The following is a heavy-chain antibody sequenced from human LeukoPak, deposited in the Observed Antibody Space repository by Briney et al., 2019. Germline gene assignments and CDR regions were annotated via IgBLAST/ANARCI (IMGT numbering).Heavy chain of an antibody. CDR1: GYTFTSYG. V-gene: IGHV1-18*01. CDR2: INDYNGNT. D-gene: IGHD4-23*01. CDR3: ARDHVTTVVTPPHPFDY. Sequence: ASVKVSCKASGYTFTSYGISWVRQAPGQGLEWIGWINDYNGNTNYAQKLEGRVTMTTDTSTRTAYMELRSLRADDTAVYYCARDHVTTVVTPPHPFDYWGQGTLVTVSS. J-gene: IGHJ4*02.